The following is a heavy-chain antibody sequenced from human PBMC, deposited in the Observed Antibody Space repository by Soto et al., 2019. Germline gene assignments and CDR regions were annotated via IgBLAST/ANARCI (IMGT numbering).Heavy chain of an antibody. CDR1: GFTFDDYA. V-gene: IGHV3-9*01. CDR2: VNWNSGSI. CDR3: AKSHGCSGGSCYSEYFYYGMDV. Sequence: EVQLVESGGGLVQPGRSLRLSCAASGFTFDDYAMHWVRQAPGKGLEWVSGVNWNSGSIGYADSVKGRFTISRDNAKNARYLQMNSLRAEDTALYYCAKSHGCSGGSCYSEYFYYGMDVWGQGTTVTVSS. D-gene: IGHD2-15*01. J-gene: IGHJ6*02.